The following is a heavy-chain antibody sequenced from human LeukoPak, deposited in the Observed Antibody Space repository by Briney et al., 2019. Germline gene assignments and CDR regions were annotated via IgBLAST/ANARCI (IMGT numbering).Heavy chain of an antibody. J-gene: IGHJ4*02. V-gene: IGHV1-2*02. D-gene: IGHD6-13*01. CDR3: ARDIAAVGTGFDY. CDR2: INPNSGGT. CDR1: GYTFTGYY. Sequence: ASVKVSCKASGYTFTGYYMHWVRQAPGQGLAWMGWINPNSGGTNYAQKFQGRVTMTRDTSISTAYMELSRLRSDDTAVYYCARDIAAVGTGFDYWGQGTLVTVSS.